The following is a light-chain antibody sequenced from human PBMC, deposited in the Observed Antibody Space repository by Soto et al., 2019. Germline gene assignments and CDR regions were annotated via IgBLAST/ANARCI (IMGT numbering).Light chain of an antibody. Sequence: IQLTQSPSSLSASVGDRVTITCRASQDISSYLAWYQQTPGKAPILLIYDAATLQSGVPSRFSGSGSGTDFTLTISSLQPEDFATYYCQQFNNYLITFGQGTRLEIK. CDR2: DAA. J-gene: IGKJ5*01. CDR1: QDISSY. CDR3: QQFNNYLIT. V-gene: IGKV1-9*01.